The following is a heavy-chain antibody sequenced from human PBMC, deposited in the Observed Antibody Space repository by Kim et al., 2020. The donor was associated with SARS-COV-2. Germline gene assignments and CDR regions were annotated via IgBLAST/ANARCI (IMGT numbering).Heavy chain of an antibody. V-gene: IGHV4-34*01. CDR2: INHSGST. Sequence: SETLSLTCAVYGGSFSGYYWSWIRQPPGKGLEWIGEINHSGSTNYNPSLKSRVTISVDTSKNQFSLKLSSVTAADTAVYYCARWGRPRGNIVATLPRNWYFDLWGRGTLVTVSS. J-gene: IGHJ2*01. D-gene: IGHD5-12*01. CDR3: ARWGRPRGNIVATLPRNWYFDL. CDR1: GGSFSGYY.